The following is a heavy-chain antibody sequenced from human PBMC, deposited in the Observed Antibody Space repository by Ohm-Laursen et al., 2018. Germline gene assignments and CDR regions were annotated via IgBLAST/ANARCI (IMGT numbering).Heavy chain of an antibody. CDR3: ARPMTTVTTSVYYYGMDV. CDR1: GFTFDDYA. D-gene: IGHD4-17*01. J-gene: IGHJ6*02. Sequence: SLRLSCAASGFTFDDYAMHWVRQAPGKGLEWVSGISWNSGSIGYADSVKGRFTISRDNAKNTLYLQMNSLRAEDTAVYYCARPMTTVTTSVYYYGMDVWGQGTTVTVSS. V-gene: IGHV3-9*01. CDR2: ISWNSGSI.